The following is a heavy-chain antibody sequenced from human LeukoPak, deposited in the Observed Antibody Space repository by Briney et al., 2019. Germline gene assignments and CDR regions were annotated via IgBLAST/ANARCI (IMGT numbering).Heavy chain of an antibody. V-gene: IGHV1-2*02. CDR3: ARGGQLGMAERGYYYYMDV. D-gene: IGHD7-27*01. Sequence: ASVKVSCKASGYTFTGYYIHWVRQAPGQGLEWMGWINPNSGGTNYAQKFQGRVTMTRDTSISTAYMELSRLRSDDTAVYYCARGGQLGMAERGYYYYMDVWGKGTTVTVSS. CDR1: GYTFTGYY. J-gene: IGHJ6*03. CDR2: INPNSGGT.